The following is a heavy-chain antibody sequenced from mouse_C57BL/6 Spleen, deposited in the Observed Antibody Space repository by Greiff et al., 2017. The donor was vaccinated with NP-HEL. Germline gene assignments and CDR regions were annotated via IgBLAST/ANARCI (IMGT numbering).Heavy chain of an antibody. V-gene: IGHV10-1*01. D-gene: IGHD6-1*01. Sequence: EVQLQESGGGLVQPKGSLKLSCAASGFSFNTYAMNWVRQAPGKGLEWVARIRSKSNNYATSYADSVKDRFTISRDDSESMLYLQMNNLKTEDTAMYYCVRHVPLDYWGQGTTLTVSS. CDR1: GFSFNTYA. J-gene: IGHJ2*01. CDR2: IRSKSNNYAT. CDR3: VRHVPLDY.